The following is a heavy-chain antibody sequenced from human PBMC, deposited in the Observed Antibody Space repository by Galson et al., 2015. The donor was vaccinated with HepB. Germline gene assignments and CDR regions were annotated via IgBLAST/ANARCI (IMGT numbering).Heavy chain of an antibody. J-gene: IGHJ6*02. Sequence: SLRLSCAASGFTFSSYSMNWVRQAPGKGLEWVSYISSSSSTIYYADSVKGRFTISRDNAKNSLYLQMNSLRAEDTAVYYCARVGVAAAGTGAYYYYYGMDVWGQGTTVTVSS. CDR2: ISSSSSTI. D-gene: IGHD6-13*01. V-gene: IGHV3-48*01. CDR3: ARVGVAAAGTGAYYYYYGMDV. CDR1: GFTFSSYS.